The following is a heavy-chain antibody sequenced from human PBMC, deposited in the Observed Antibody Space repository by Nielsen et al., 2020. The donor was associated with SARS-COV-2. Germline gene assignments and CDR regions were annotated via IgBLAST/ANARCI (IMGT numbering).Heavy chain of an antibody. CDR2: IIPIFGTA. V-gene: IGHV1-69*13. CDR3: ARAELPYYDSSGFDY. CDR1: GGTFSSYA. Sequence: VKVSCKASGGTFSSYAISWVRQAPGQGLEWMGGIIPIFGTANYAQKFQGRVTITRDTSASTAYMEPSSLRSEDTAVYYCARAELPYYDSSGFDYWGQGTLVTVSS. D-gene: IGHD3-22*01. J-gene: IGHJ4*02.